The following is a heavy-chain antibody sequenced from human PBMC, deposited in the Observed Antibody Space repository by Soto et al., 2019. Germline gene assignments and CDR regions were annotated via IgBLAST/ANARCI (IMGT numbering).Heavy chain of an antibody. J-gene: IGHJ4*02. CDR2: IYYSGST. Sequence: SETLSLTCTVSGGSISSSSYYWGWIRQPPGKGLERIGSIYYSGSTYYNPSLKSRVTISVDTSKNQFSLKLSSVTAADTAVYYCARHTPAISISDHWGQGTLVTVSS. D-gene: IGHD2-15*01. V-gene: IGHV4-39*01. CDR1: GGSISSSSYY. CDR3: ARHTPAISISDH.